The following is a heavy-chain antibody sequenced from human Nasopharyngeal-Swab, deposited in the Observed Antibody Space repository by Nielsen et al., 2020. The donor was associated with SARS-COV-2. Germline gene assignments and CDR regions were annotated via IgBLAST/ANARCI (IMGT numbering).Heavy chain of an antibody. Sequence: GESLKISCAAPGFTFSSYAMSWVRQAPGKGLEWVSAISGSGGSTYYADSVKGRFTISRDNSKNTLYLQMNSLRAEDTAVYYCAKDRRRWLQFFYYYYGMDVWGQGTTVTVSS. CDR1: GFTFSSYA. V-gene: IGHV3-23*01. D-gene: IGHD5-24*01. CDR3: AKDRRRWLQFFYYYYGMDV. J-gene: IGHJ6*02. CDR2: ISGSGGST.